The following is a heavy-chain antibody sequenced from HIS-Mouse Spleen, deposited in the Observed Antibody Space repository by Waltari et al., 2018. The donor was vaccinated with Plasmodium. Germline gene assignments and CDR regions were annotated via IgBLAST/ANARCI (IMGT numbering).Heavy chain of an antibody. D-gene: IGHD3-10*01. V-gene: IGHV3-66*01. Sequence: EVQLVESGGGLVQPGGSLRLSCAASGFTVSRNYMRWVRQAPGKGLEWVSVIYSGGSTYYADSVKGRFTISRDNSKNTLYLQMNSLRAEDTAVYYCARGSAGDAFDIWGQGTMVTVSS. J-gene: IGHJ3*02. CDR1: GFTVSRNY. CDR3: ARGSAGDAFDI. CDR2: IYSGGST.